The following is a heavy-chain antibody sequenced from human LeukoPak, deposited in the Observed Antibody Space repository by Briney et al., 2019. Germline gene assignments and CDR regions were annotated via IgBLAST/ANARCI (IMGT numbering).Heavy chain of an antibody. CDR3: ARKMATIYHWFDP. CDR2: IYPGDSDT. J-gene: IGHJ5*02. Sequence: GESLKISCKGSGYSFTSYWIGWVRQMPGKGLEWMGIIYPGDSDTRYSPSFQGQVTISADKSTSTAYLQWSSLKASDTAMYYCARKMATIYHWFDPWGQGTLVTVSS. V-gene: IGHV5-51*01. D-gene: IGHD5-24*01. CDR1: GYSFTSYW.